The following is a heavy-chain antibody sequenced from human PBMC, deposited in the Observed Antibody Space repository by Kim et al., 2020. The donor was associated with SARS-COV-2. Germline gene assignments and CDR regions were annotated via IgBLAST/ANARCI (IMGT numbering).Heavy chain of an antibody. V-gene: IGHV3-30*02. Sequence: VKGRFTISRDNSKNTLYLQMNSLRAEDTAVYYCAKDFLTGTTYYYYYMDVWGKGTTVTVSS. D-gene: IGHD1-7*01. CDR3: AKDFLTGTTYYYYYMDV. J-gene: IGHJ6*03.